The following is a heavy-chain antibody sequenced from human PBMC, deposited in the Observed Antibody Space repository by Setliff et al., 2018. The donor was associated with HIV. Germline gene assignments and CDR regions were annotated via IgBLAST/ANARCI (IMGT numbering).Heavy chain of an antibody. V-gene: IGHV4-61*08. D-gene: IGHD3-16*01. CDR1: GGSISSGDYY. Sequence: SETLSLTCTVSGGSISSGDYYWSWIRQPPGKGLEWIGYIYYSGSTYYNPSLKSRVTMSVDTSKNQSSLKLSSVTAADTAVYYCARDVPWGDYYYYMDVWGKGTTVTVSS. CDR2: IYYSGST. J-gene: IGHJ6*03. CDR3: ARDVPWGDYYYYMDV.